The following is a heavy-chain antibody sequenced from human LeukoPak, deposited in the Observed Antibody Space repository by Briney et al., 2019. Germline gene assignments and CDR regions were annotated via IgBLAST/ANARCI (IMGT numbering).Heavy chain of an antibody. J-gene: IGHJ3*02. Sequence: GGSLRLSCTASGFTFSNYWMSWVRQAPGKGLEWVANIKEDGSRNHYVDSVKGRFTISRDNAKGSLYLQMNSLRAEDTAVYFCARDNGRNGFDIWGQGTMVTVSS. CDR3: ARDNGRNGFDI. V-gene: IGHV3-7*01. CDR1: GFTFSNYW. CDR2: IKEDGSRN.